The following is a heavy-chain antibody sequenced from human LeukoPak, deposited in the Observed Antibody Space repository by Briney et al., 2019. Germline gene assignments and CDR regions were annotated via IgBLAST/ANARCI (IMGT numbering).Heavy chain of an antibody. CDR3: ARLGGQFGELLR. CDR1: GFTFSSYA. J-gene: IGHJ4*02. CDR2: ISYDGSNK. Sequence: GGSLRLSCAASGFTFSSYAMHWVRQAPGKGLEWVAVISYDGSNKYYADSVEGRFTISRDNSKNTLYLQMNSLRAEDTAVYYCARLGGQFGELLRWGQGTLVTVSS. D-gene: IGHD3-10*01. V-gene: IGHV3-30-3*01.